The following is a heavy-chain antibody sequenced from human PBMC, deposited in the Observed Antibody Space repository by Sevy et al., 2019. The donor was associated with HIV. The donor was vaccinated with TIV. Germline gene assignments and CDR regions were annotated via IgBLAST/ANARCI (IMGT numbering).Heavy chain of an antibody. CDR2: ISASGDTT. CDR1: GFTFSTYA. D-gene: IGHD3-22*01. J-gene: IGHJ4*02. CDR3: TTHYDTGGRLDYFDY. Sequence: GGSLRLSCAASGFTFSTYAMSWVRQAPGKGLEWVSAISASGDTTYYADSVKGRFTISRDNSESTLYLQMNSLRAEDTAIYYCTTHYDTGGRLDYFDYSGQGTLVTVSS. V-gene: IGHV3-23*01.